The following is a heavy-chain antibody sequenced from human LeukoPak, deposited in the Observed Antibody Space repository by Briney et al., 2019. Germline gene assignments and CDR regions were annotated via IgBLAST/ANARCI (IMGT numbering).Heavy chain of an antibody. CDR3: ASVKLTRDILGWSDAFDI. CDR1: GGSFSGYY. V-gene: IGHV4-34*01. D-gene: IGHD7-27*01. J-gene: IGHJ3*02. CDR2: INHSGST. Sequence: KPSETLSLTCAVYGGSFSGYYWSWIRQPPGKGLEWIGEINHSGSTNYNPSLKSRVTISVDTSKTQFSLTLSSVTAADTAVYYCASVKLTRDILGWSDAFDIWGQGTMVTVSS.